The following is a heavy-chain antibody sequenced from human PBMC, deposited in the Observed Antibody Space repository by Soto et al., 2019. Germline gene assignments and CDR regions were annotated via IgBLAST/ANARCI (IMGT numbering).Heavy chain of an antibody. V-gene: IGHV4-34*01. J-gene: IGHJ1*01. CDR1: GGSFSGYY. CDR3: ARELGYCSGGSCPRAEYFQH. D-gene: IGHD2-15*01. CDR2: INHSGST. Sequence: SETLSLTCAAYGGSFSGYYWSWIRQPPGKGLEWIGEINHSGSTNYNPSLKSRVTISVDTSKNQFSLKLSSVTAADTAVYYCARELGYCSGGSCPRAEYFQHWGQGTLVTVSS.